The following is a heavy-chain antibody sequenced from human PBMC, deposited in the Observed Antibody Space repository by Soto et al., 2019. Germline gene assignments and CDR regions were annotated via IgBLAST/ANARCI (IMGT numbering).Heavy chain of an antibody. D-gene: IGHD2-21*02. J-gene: IGHJ4*02. Sequence: KPSETLSLTCTVSGGSISSGDYYWSWIRQPPGKGLEWIGYIYYSGSTYYNPSLRSRVSMSIDTSKDQFSLKLKSVTAADTALYFCARQRTSVVTQAYFDVWGPGSLVTVSS. CDR3: ARQRTSVVTQAYFDV. CDR1: GGSISSGDYY. V-gene: IGHV4-30-4*01. CDR2: IYYSGST.